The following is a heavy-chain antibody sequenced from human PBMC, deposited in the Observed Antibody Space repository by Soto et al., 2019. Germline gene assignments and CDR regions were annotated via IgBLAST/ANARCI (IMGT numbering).Heavy chain of an antibody. CDR1: GLSLSDARMG. D-gene: IGHD1-26*01. CDR3: ARMVRIVGATYYFDH. V-gene: IGHV2-26*01. J-gene: IGHJ4*02. Sequence: GSGPTLANPTDTLTLTCTVPGLSLSDARMGVSWIRQPPGKALEWLGYILSNDETSYSTSLKSSLTISKDTSKSQVVLTVTNMDPVDTGTYYCARMVRIVGATYYFDHWGQGTPVTVSS. CDR2: ILSNDET.